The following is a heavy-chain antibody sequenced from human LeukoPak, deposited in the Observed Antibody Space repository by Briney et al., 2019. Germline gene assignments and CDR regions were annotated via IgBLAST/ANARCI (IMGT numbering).Heavy chain of an antibody. CDR3: ARDGYYDFWSGYYHNWFDP. CDR2: IKPNSGGT. V-gene: IGHV1-2*02. CDR1: GYTFTGYY. Sequence: ASVKVSCKASGYTFTGYYMHWVRQAPGQGLEWMGWIKPNSGGTNYAQKFQGRVTMTRDTSISTAYMELSRLRSDDTAVYYCARDGYYDFWSGYYHNWFDPWGQGTLVTVSS. D-gene: IGHD3-3*01. J-gene: IGHJ5*02.